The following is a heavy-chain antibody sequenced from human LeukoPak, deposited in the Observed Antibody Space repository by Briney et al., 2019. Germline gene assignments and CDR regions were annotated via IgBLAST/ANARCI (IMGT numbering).Heavy chain of an antibody. D-gene: IGHD1-26*01. CDR3: ARALGIYWYFDL. V-gene: IGHV3-13*01. CDR2: IGTAGDT. Sequence: GGSLRLSCAASGFTFSSYDMHWVRQATGKGLEWVSAIGTAGDTYYPGSVKGRFTISRENAKNSLYLQMNSLRAGDTAVYYCARALGIYWYFDLWGRGTLVTVSS. J-gene: IGHJ2*01. CDR1: GFTFSSYD.